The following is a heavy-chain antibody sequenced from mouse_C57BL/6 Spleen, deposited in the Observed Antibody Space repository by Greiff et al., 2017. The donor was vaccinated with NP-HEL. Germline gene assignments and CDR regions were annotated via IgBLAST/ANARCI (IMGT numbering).Heavy chain of an antibody. CDR2: IRSKSNNYAT. D-gene: IGHD2-4*01. V-gene: IGHV10-1*01. Sequence: EVNLVESGGGLVQPKGSLKLSCAASGFSFNTYAMNWVRQAPGKGLEWVARIRSKSNNYATYYADSVKDRFTISRDDSESMLYLQMNNLKTEDTAMYYCVRSDYDAWFAYWGQGTLVTVSA. CDR3: VRSDYDAWFAY. CDR1: GFSFNTYA. J-gene: IGHJ3*01.